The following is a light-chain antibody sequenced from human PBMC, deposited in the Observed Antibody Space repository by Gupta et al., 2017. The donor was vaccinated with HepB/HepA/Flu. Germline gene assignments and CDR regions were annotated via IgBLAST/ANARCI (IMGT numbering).Light chain of an antibody. CDR3: CSYAGSYTVV. CDR1: SSDVGGYNY. V-gene: IGLV2-11*01. J-gene: IGLJ2*01. CDR2: DVS. Sequence: QSALTQPRSVSGSPGQSVTISCTGTSSDVGGYNYVSWYQQHPGKAPKLMSYDVSKRPSGVPDRFSGSKSGNTASLTISGLHAEDEADYYCCSYAGSYTVVFGGGTKLTVL.